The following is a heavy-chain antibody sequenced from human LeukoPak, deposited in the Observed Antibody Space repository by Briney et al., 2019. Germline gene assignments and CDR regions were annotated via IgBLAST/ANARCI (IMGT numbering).Heavy chain of an antibody. CDR1: GGSISSSSYY. CDR3: ARWVADNPTRPRGSYFDY. Sequence: SETLSLTCTVSGGSISSSSYYWGWIRQPPGKGLEWIGSIYYSGSTYYNPSLKSRVTISVDTSKNQFSLKLSSVTAADTAVYYCARWVADNPTRPRGSYFDYWGQGTLVTVSS. D-gene: IGHD2-15*01. CDR2: IYYSGST. J-gene: IGHJ4*02. V-gene: IGHV4-39*01.